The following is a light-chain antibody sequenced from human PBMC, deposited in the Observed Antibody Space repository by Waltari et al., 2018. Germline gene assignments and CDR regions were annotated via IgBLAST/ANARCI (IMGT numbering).Light chain of an antibody. CDR2: GVN. V-gene: IGLV2-23*02. CDR3: SSYAGSVV. Sequence: QPALPQPASVSGYRGQSITISCPGSRRDIGSYNVVSWYHHHPGKAPKLLIYGVNNRPSWVSNRFSGSNSGNTASLTISGLQAEDEADYYCSSYAGSVVFGGGTKLTVL. J-gene: IGLJ3*02. CDR1: RRDIGSYNV.